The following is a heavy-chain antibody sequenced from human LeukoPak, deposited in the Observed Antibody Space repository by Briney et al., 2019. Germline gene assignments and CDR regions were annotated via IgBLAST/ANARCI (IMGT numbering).Heavy chain of an antibody. J-gene: IGHJ4*02. Sequence: GGSLRLSCAASGFTFSSYAMHWVRQAPGKGLEYVSAISSNGGSTYYSNSVKGRFTISRDNSKNTLYLQMGSLRAEDMAVYYCARRYCSGGSCYAQFLDYWGQGTLVTVSS. CDR3: ARRYCSGGSCYAQFLDY. CDR1: GFTFSSYA. V-gene: IGHV3-64*01. CDR2: ISSNGGST. D-gene: IGHD2-15*01.